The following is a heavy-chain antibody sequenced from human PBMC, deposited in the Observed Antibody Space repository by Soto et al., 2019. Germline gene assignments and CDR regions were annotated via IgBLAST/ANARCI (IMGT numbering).Heavy chain of an antibody. CDR1: GFTFSSYG. V-gene: IGHV3-33*01. D-gene: IGHD1-20*01. J-gene: IGHJ3*02. CDR3: ARPYNWNDVDAFDI. Sequence: GGSLRLSCAASGFTFSSYGMHWVRQAPGKGLEWVAVIWYDGSNKYYADSVKGRFTISRDNSKNTLYLQMNSLRAEDTAVYYCARPYNWNDVDAFDIWGQGTMVTVSS. CDR2: IWYDGSNK.